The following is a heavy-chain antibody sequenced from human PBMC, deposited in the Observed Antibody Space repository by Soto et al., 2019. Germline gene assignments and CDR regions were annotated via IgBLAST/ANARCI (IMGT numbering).Heavy chain of an antibody. CDR1: GGSFSGYY. CDR2: INHSGST. D-gene: IGHD2-2*01. CDR3: ARSSTSANYFDY. Sequence: SETLSLTCAVYGGSFSGYYWSWIRQPPGKGLEWIGEINHSGSTYYNPSLKSRVTISVDTSKNQFSLKLSSVTAADTAVYYCARSSTSANYFDYWGQGTLVTVSS. V-gene: IGHV4-34*09. J-gene: IGHJ4*02.